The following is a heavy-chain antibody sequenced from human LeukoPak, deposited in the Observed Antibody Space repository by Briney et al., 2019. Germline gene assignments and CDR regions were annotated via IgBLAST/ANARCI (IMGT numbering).Heavy chain of an antibody. J-gene: IGHJ4*02. CDR1: GGSISSGGYS. V-gene: IGHV4-30-2*01. Sequence: PSETLSLTCAVSGGSISSGGYSWSWIRQPPGKGLEWIGEINHRGSTKYNPSLKSRVTISRDTSKNQFSLNLSSVTAADTAVYYCASLYRTSTRCLEYWGRGTLVTVSS. D-gene: IGHD2-8*01. CDR3: ASLYRTSTRCLEY. CDR2: INHRGST.